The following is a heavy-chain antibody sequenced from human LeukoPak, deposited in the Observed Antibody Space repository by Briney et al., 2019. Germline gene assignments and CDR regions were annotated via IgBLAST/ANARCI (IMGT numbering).Heavy chain of an antibody. CDR2: ISYDGSNK. D-gene: IGHD3-10*01. J-gene: IGHJ4*02. CDR1: GFIVSSYG. CDR3: AKDGGSGSLQFDY. V-gene: IGHV3-30*18. Sequence: GGSLRLSCAASGFIVSSYGMHWVRQAPGKGLEWVAVISYDGSNKYYADSVKGRFTISRDNSKNTLYLQMNSLRAEDTAVYYCAKDGGSGSLQFDYWGQGTLVTVSS.